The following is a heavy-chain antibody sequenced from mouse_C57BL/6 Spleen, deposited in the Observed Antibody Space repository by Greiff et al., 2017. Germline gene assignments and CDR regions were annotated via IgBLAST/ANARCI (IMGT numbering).Heavy chain of an antibody. CDR3: ARSRYGSSPFAY. J-gene: IGHJ3*01. V-gene: IGHV1-18*01. D-gene: IGHD1-1*01. CDR1: GYTFTDYN. CDR2: INPNNGGT. Sequence: EVKLVESGPELVKPGASVKIPCKASGYTFTDYNMDWVKQSHGKSLEWIGDINPNNGGTIYNQKFKGKATLTVDKSSSTAYMELRSLTSEDTAVYYWARSRYGSSPFAYWGQGTLVTVSA.